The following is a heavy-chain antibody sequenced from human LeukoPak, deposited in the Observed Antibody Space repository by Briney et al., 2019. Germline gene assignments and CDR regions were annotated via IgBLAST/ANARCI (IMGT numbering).Heavy chain of an antibody. J-gene: IGHJ4*02. CDR3: ARDLRDGYNLGYYFDY. CDR1: GFTVSSNY. V-gene: IGHV3-66*02. D-gene: IGHD5-24*01. Sequence: GGPLRLSCAASGFTVSSNYMSWVRQAPGKGLEWVSVIYSGGSTYYADSVKGRFTISRDNSKNTLYLQMNSLRAEDTAVYYCARDLRDGYNLGYYFDYWGQGTLVTVSS. CDR2: IYSGGST.